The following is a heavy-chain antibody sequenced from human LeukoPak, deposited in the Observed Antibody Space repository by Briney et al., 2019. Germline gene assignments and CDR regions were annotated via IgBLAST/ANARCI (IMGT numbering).Heavy chain of an antibody. J-gene: IGHJ4*02. CDR1: GGSISSYY. CDR2: IYYSGST. CDR3: ASGSSDSGPNKYFDY. D-gene: IGHD5-12*01. Sequence: SETLSLTCTVSGGSISSYYWSWIRQPPGKGLEWIGYIYYSGSTNYNPSLKSRVTISVDTSKNQFSLKLSSVTAADTAVYYCASGSSDSGPNKYFDYWGQGTLVTVSS. V-gene: IGHV4-59*01.